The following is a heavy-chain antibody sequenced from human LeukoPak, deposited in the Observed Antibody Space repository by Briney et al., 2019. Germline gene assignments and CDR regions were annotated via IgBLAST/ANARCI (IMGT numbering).Heavy chain of an antibody. CDR3: ARGLEMATPVGAFDI. Sequence: ASGKVSCKASGYTFTGYYMHWVRQAPGQGLEWRGWINPNSGGTNYAQKFQGRVIMTRVTSISTAYMELSRLRSDDTAVYYCARGLEMATPVGAFDIWGQGTMVTVSS. J-gene: IGHJ3*02. CDR1: GYTFTGYY. D-gene: IGHD5-24*01. V-gene: IGHV1-2*02. CDR2: INPNSGGT.